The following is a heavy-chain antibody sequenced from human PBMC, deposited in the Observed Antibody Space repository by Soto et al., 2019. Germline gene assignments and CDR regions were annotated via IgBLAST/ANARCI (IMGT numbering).Heavy chain of an antibody. J-gene: IGHJ4*02. CDR1: GYTFTSYD. Sequence: GASVKVSCKASGYTFTSYDINWVRQATGQGLEWMGWMNPNSGNTGYAQKFQDRVTMTRNTSISTAYKELSSLRSEDKAVYYCVSCSFTGTQKRCWFCQDYWGQGTLVTVSS. D-gene: IGHD4-4*01. CDR2: MNPNSGNT. CDR3: VSCSFTGTQKRCWFCQDY. V-gene: IGHV1-8*01.